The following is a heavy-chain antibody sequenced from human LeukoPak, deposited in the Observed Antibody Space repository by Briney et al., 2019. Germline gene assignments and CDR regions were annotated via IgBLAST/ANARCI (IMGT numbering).Heavy chain of an antibody. J-gene: IGHJ6*03. Sequence: SVKVSCKASGYTFAIYGISCVRQAPGQGLEWVGWISSDNDYTNYAQKFQGRVTMTKDTSTNTAYMELRSLRSEDTAVYFCARAGSGRYCYYMDVWGKGTTVTVSS. D-gene: IGHD3-10*01. CDR2: ISSDNDYT. V-gene: IGHV1-18*04. CDR1: GYTFAIYG. CDR3: ARAGSGRYCYYMDV.